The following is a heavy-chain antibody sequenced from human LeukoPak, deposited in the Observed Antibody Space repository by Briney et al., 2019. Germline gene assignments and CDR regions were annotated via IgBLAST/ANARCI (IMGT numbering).Heavy chain of an antibody. CDR2: ISATGFTT. CDR3: TKDVQVGPTRGFFDF. J-gene: IGHJ4*03. Sequence: GGPLRLSCAASGFTFSSHTMSWVRQAPGKGLEWISVISATGFTTHHTDSVKGRFTISRDNSKSMLYLQMDGLRADDTAIYFCTKDVQVGPTRGFFDFWGQGTLVTVSS. CDR1: GFTFSSHT. D-gene: IGHD1-26*01. V-gene: IGHV3-23*01.